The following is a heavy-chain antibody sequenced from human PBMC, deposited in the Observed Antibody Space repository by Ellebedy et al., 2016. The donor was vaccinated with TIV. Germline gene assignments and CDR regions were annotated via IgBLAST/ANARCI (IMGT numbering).Heavy chain of an antibody. V-gene: IGHV3-33*08. CDR2: IWFSGSGQ. D-gene: IGHD5-12*01. J-gene: IGHJ4*02. CDR3: TRNADIPASFDS. Sequence: GGSLRLSCAASGFTFNTYAINWVRQAPGKGLEWVAVIWFSGSGQFYADSVKGRYTISRDNSKNMVFLHMTNLRAQDTAVYYCTRNADIPASFDSWGQGALVTVSS. CDR1: GFTFNTYA.